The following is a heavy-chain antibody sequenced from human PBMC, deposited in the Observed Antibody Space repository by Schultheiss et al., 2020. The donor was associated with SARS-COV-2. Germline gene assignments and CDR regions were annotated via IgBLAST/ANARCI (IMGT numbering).Heavy chain of an antibody. CDR3: ASYDSSGYYTFDY. V-gene: IGHV3-21*05. CDR2: ISSSSSYI. CDR1: GFTFSSYS. J-gene: IGHJ4*02. Sequence: GESLKISCAASGFTFSSYSMNWVRQAPGKGLEWVSYISSSSSYIYYADSVKGRFTISRDNAKNSLYLQMNSLRAEDTAVYYCASYDSSGYYTFDYWGQGTLVTVSS. D-gene: IGHD3-22*01.